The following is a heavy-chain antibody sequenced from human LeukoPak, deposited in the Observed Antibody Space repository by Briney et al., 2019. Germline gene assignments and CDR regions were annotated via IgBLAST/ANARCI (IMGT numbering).Heavy chain of an antibody. V-gene: IGHV1-8*01. CDR2: MSPNSDIT. CDR1: GYTFTSYD. CDR3: ARDYGGSSGWFDP. D-gene: IGHD4-23*01. J-gene: IGHJ5*02. Sequence: PLASVKVSCKASGYTFTSYDINWVRQATGQGLEWMGWMSPNSDITGYAQKFQGRVTFTRDTSISTAYMELRSLTSEDTAVYYCARDYGGSSGWFDPWGQGTLVTVSS.